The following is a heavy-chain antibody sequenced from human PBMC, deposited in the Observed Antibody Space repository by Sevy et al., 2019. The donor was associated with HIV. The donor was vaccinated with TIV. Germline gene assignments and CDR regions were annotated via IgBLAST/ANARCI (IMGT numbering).Heavy chain of an antibody. Sequence: GSLRLSCTTSGFTFSDYGKHWVRQAPGKGLEWVTFIGYNGADRYYSDSVKGRFAISRDNSKNTLLLQMNSLRAEDTAIYYCVKNTASAGTGGFDYWGQGALVTVSS. D-gene: IGHD6-13*01. J-gene: IGHJ4*02. CDR2: IGYNGADR. CDR1: GFTFSDYG. V-gene: IGHV3-30*02. CDR3: VKNTASAGTGGFDY.